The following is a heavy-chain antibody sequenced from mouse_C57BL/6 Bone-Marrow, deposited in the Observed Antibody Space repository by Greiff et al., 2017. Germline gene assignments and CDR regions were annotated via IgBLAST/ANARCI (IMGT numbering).Heavy chain of an antibody. V-gene: IGHV3-6*01. CDR2: ISYDGCN. Sequence: LQQSGPGFVKPSQSLSLTCSVTGYSITSGYYWNWIRQLPGNKLEWMGYISYDGCNNYNPSLKNRISITRDTAKNQFFLKLNSVTTEDAATYYCARVTTFESWFAYWGQGTLVTVSA. J-gene: IGHJ3*01. CDR1: GYSITSGYY. D-gene: IGHD2-2*01. CDR3: ARVTTFESWFAY.